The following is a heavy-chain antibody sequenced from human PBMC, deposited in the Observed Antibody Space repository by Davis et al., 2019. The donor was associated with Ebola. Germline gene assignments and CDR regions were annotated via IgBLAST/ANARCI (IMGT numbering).Heavy chain of an antibody. D-gene: IGHD3-3*01. V-gene: IGHV3-7*04. CDR3: ARAHYDFWSGYYQY. Sequence: PGGSLRLSCAASGFTFSSYWMSWVRQAPGKGLEWVANIKQDGSESYYVDSVKGRFTISRDNAENSLYLQMNSLRAEDTAVYYCARAHYDFWSGYYQYWGQGTLVTVSS. CDR1: GFTFSSYW. CDR2: IKQDGSES. J-gene: IGHJ4*02.